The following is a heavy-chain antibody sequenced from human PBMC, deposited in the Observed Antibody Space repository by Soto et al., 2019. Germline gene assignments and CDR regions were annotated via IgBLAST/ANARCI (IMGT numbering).Heavy chain of an antibody. CDR3: ARGGPPIDY. V-gene: IGHV1-3*05. Sequence: QVQLVQSGAEEKKPGASVKVSCKASGYTFTSYALHWVRQAPGQRREWMGWINAGNSNTKYSQKFQGRVSITRDTSASTAYMELSSLRSEDTAVYYCARGGPPIDYWGQGTLVTVSS. CDR1: GYTFTSYA. D-gene: IGHD3-10*01. CDR2: INAGNSNT. J-gene: IGHJ4*02.